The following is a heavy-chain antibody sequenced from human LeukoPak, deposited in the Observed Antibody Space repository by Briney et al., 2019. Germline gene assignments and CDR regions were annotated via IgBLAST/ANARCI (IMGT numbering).Heavy chain of an antibody. CDR3: VRAAMPYIINGRRFDY. CDR2: SGTVGDT. CDR1: GFTSSAYD. J-gene: IGHJ4*02. Sequence: GGSLRLSCAASGFTSSAYDMHWVRQITGGGLEWVSTSGTVGDTFYSDSVKGRFTISRENAKNSIHLQMNSLRVEDSAIYFCVRAAMPYIINGRRFDYWGQGTLVTVSS. V-gene: IGHV3-13*04. D-gene: IGHD2-2*01.